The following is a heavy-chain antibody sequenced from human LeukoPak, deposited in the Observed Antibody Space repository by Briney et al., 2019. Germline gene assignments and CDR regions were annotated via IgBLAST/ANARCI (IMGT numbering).Heavy chain of an antibody. CDR2: MNPSSGTT. V-gene: IGHV1-8*01. CDR1: GYTFTSYA. J-gene: IGHJ5*02. CDR3: ARGLFIIRGVIGWLDP. D-gene: IGHD3-10*01. Sequence: ASVKVSCKASGYTFTSYAMHWVRQAPGQGLEWMGWMNPSSGTTAYAQKFQGRVTMTGNTSIRTAYMELSSLTSEDTAVYFCARGLFIIRGVIGWLDPWGQGTLVTVSS.